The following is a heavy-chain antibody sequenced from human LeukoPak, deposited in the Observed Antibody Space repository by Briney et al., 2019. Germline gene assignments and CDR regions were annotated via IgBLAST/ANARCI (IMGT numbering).Heavy chain of an antibody. CDR2: LHSSGST. CDR3: ARDFGYGDYFFDD. CDR1: GGSISSYY. J-gene: IGHJ4*02. Sequence: SETLSLTCTVSGGSISSYYWSWIRQPAGEGLEWIGRLHSSGSTHYNPSLKSRVTMSVDTSKNQFSLKLSSVTAADTAVYYCARDFGYGDYFFDDWGQGTLVTVSS. V-gene: IGHV4-4*07. D-gene: IGHD4-17*01.